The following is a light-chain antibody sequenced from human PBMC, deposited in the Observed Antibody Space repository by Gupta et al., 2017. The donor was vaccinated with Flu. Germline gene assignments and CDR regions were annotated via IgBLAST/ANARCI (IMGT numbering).Light chain of an antibody. CDR3: RQSLQFPRT. CDR1: QSRLHSDGKTY. J-gene: IGKJ2*01. V-gene: IGKV2D-29*01. CDR2: EVS. Sequence: GSPRQPAASYCKCSQSRLHSDGKTYLCWYLQKPGQPPQLLIYEVSYRCSGVPDRFSGSGSGTDFTLRISRVEAEDVGVYYCRQSLQFPRTFGQGTKLEIK.